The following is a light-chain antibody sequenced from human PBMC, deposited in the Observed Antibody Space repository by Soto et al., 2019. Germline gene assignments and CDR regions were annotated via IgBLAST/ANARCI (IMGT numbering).Light chain of an antibody. J-gene: IGKJ2*01. Sequence: DIQMTQSPSTLSASVGDRVTIACRASQSIGSWLAWYQQKPGKAPKFLIYAASDLESGVPSRFSGSGSGTEFPLTISSLQPDDFATYYCQQYRGKPFTFGQGTKVEIK. CDR1: QSIGSW. CDR2: AAS. V-gene: IGKV1-5*01. CDR3: QQYRGKPFT.